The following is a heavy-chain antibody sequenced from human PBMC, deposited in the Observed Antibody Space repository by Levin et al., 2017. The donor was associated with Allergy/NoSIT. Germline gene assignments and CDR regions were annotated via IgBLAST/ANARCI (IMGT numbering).Heavy chain of an antibody. CDR2: IYYSGST. CDR1: GGSISGGGYH. J-gene: IGHJ4*02. D-gene: IGHD2-2*03. CDR3: AKEDGSTFDF. Sequence: PSETLSLTCTVSGGSISGGGYHWTWIRQHPEKGLEWIGYIYYSGSTFYNPSLKSRLMISVDTSKNQFSLNVSSVTAADTAVYYCAKEDGSTFDFWGQGALVTVAS. V-gene: IGHV4-31*03.